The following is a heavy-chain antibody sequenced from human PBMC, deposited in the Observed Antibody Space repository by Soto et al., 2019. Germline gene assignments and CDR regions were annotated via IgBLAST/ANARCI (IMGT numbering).Heavy chain of an antibody. D-gene: IGHD3-16*01. Sequence: QITLKESGPTLVKPTQTLTLTCTFSGFSLSTSGVGVGWIRQPPGKALEWLALIYWDDDKRYSPSLKSRLTIPKDTSKHQVVLTMTNMDPVDTATYYCAHRPYVLGAFDIWGQGTMVTVSS. CDR1: GFSLSTSGVG. CDR2: IYWDDDK. CDR3: AHRPYVLGAFDI. V-gene: IGHV2-5*02. J-gene: IGHJ3*02.